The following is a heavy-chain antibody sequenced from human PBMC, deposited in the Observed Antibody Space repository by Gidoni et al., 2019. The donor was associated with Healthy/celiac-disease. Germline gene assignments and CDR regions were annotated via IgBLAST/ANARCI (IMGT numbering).Heavy chain of an antibody. CDR2: ISYDGSNK. V-gene: IGHV3-30-3*01. J-gene: IGHJ3*02. D-gene: IGHD6-19*01. CDR1: GFTFSSYA. Sequence: QVQLVESGGGVVQPGRSLRLSCAASGFTFSSYAMHWVRQAPGKGLEWVAVISYDGSNKYYADSVKGRFTISRDNSKNTLYLQMNSLRAEDTAVYYCAREGRYSSGPGAFDIWGQGTMVTVSS. CDR3: AREGRYSSGPGAFDI.